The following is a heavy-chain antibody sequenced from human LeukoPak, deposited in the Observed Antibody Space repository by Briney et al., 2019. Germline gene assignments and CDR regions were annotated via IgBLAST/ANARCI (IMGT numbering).Heavy chain of an antibody. Sequence: GASVKVSCKASGYPFTDYYMHWVRQAPGQGLEWMGWINPNRGDTDYAQKLQGRVTMTRDTSISTAYMELSRLRYDDTAVYYCASGYRFRNWGQGTLVTVSS. CDR2: INPNRGDT. D-gene: IGHD5-18*01. CDR1: GYPFTDYY. V-gene: IGHV1-2*02. CDR3: ASGYRFRN. J-gene: IGHJ4*02.